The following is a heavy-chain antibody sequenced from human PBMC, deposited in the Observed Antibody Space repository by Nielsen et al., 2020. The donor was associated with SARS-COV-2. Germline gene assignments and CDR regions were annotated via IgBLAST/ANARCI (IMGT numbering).Heavy chain of an antibody. D-gene: IGHD6-13*01. J-gene: IGHJ4*02. V-gene: IGHV1-18*01. Sequence: ASVKVSCKASGYTFTSNGISWVRQAPGQGLEWMGWISTHKGKTNYAQKLQGRVTMTTDTSTSTAYMELRSLRSDDTAVYYCARESAEDLRAAAGQARDYWGQGTLVTVSS. CDR2: ISTHKGKT. CDR1: GYTFTSNG. CDR3: ARESAEDLRAAAGQARDY.